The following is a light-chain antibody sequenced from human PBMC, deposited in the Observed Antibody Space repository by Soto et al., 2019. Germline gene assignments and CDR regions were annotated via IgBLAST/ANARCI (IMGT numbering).Light chain of an antibody. CDR2: KDS. CDR1: ALPKKY. CDR3: LSADSSGTYVV. Sequence: SYELTHPPSVSVSLGRMARITCSGEALPKKYAYWYQQKPGQFPVLVIYKDSERPSGIPERFSGSSSGTIVTLTISGVQAEDEADYYCLSADSSGTYVVFGGGTKLTVL. J-gene: IGLJ2*01. V-gene: IGLV3-16*01.